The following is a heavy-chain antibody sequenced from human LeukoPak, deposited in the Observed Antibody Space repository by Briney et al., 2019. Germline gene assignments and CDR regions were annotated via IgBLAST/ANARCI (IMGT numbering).Heavy chain of an antibody. CDR2: IYSGGST. CDR3: ARVDYYDRSWREYYFDY. J-gene: IGHJ4*02. D-gene: IGHD3-22*01. Sequence: GGSLRLSCAASGFTVSSNYMSWVRQAPGKGLAWVSVIYSGGSTYYADSVKGRFTISRDNSKNTLYLQMNSLRAEDTAVYYCARVDYYDRSWREYYFDYWGQGTLVTVSS. CDR1: GFTVSSNY. V-gene: IGHV3-66*01.